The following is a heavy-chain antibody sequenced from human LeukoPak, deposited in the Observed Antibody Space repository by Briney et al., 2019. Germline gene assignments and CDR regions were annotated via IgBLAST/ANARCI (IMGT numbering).Heavy chain of an antibody. CDR1: GGSFSGYY. V-gene: IGHV4-34*01. CDR2: INHSGST. J-gene: IGHJ4*02. Sequence: SETLSLTCAVYGGSFSGYYWSWIRQPPGKGLEWIGEINHSGSTNYNPSLKSRVTISVATSKHQFSLKLSSVTAADTAVYYCARSGYSSGWTLDYWGQGTLVTVSS. CDR3: ARSGYSSGWTLDY. D-gene: IGHD6-19*01.